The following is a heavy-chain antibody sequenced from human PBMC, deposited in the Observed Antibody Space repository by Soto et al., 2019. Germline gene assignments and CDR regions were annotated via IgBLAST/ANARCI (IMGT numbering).Heavy chain of an antibody. Sequence: QVQLVESGGGVVQPGRSLRLSCAASGFTFSSYGMHWVRQAPGKGLEWVAVISYDGSNKYYADSVKGRITLSRDNSKNTLYLQINSLSAEDTAVYYCAKDLSGLLWFGELLYTYYYYGMDFWGQGTTVTVSS. D-gene: IGHD3-10*01. CDR3: AKDLSGLLWFGELLYTYYYYGMDF. J-gene: IGHJ6*02. CDR1: GFTFSSYG. V-gene: IGHV3-30*18. CDR2: ISYDGSNK.